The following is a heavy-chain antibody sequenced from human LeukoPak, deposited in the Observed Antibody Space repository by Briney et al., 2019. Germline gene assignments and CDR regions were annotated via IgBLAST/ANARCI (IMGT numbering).Heavy chain of an antibody. CDR3: ARAPSEIGGYYPEYFRH. CDR1: GFTFSTYW. CDR2: IKSDGST. V-gene: IGHV3-74*01. Sequence: GGSLRLSCAASGFTFSTYWMHWVRQAPGKGQVWVSRIKSDGSTNYADSVKGRFTISRDNAKNTLSLQMNSLRPEDTGVYYCARAPSEIGGYYPEYFRHWGQGTLVTVSS. D-gene: IGHD3-3*01. J-gene: IGHJ1*01.